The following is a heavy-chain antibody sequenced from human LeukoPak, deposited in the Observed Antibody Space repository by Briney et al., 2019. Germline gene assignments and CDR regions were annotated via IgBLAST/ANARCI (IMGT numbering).Heavy chain of an antibody. CDR3: ARTWLRYSSSWYLDY. J-gene: IGHJ4*02. CDR2: INPSGGST. CDR1: GYTFTIYY. V-gene: IGHV1-46*01. Sequence: ASVKVSCKASGYTFTIYYMHCVRQAPGQGLEWMVIINPSGGSTSYAQKFQGRVTMTRDTSTSTVYMELSSLRSEDTAVYYCARTWLRYSSSWYLDYWGQGALVTVSS. D-gene: IGHD6-13*01.